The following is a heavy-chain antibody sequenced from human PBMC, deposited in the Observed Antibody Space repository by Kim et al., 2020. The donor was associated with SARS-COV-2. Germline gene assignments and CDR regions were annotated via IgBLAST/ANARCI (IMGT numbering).Heavy chain of an antibody. V-gene: IGHV3-23*01. Sequence: GGSLRLSCAASGFTFSSYAMSWVRQAPGKGLEWVSVISAGAGSTYYADSVTGRFTISRDNSKNTLYLQMDSLRAEDTAVYYCAKLATVTTWRYYFDYWGQGSLVTVSS. D-gene: IGHD4-17*01. CDR1: GFTFSSYA. CDR2: ISAGAGST. CDR3: AKLATVTTWRYYFDY. J-gene: IGHJ4*02.